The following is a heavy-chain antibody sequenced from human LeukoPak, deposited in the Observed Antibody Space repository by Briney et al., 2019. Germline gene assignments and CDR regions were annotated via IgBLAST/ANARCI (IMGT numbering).Heavy chain of an antibody. J-gene: IGHJ4*02. CDR2: IYYSGST. V-gene: IGHV4-39*01. CDR1: GGSISSSSYY. CDR3: ARLGDAAIPLYYFDY. D-gene: IGHD5-18*01. Sequence: SETLSLTCTVSGGSISSSSYYWGWVRQPPGKGLEGIGSIYYSGSTYYNPSLKSRVTISVDTSKNQFSLKLSSVTAAATAVYYCARLGDAAIPLYYFDYWGQGTLVTVSS.